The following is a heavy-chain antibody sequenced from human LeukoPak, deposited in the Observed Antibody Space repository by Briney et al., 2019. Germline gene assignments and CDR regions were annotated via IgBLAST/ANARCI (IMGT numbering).Heavy chain of an antibody. CDR2: ISYDGSNK. V-gene: IGHV3-30-3*01. Sequence: GGSLRLSCAASGFTFSSYAMSWVRQAPGKGLEWVAVISYDGSNKYYADSVKGRFTISRDNSKNTLYLQMNSLRAEDTAVYYCARDMPRPSLTFDYWGQGTLVTVSS. CDR1: GFTFSSYA. CDR3: ARDMPRPSLTFDY. J-gene: IGHJ4*02. D-gene: IGHD2-2*01.